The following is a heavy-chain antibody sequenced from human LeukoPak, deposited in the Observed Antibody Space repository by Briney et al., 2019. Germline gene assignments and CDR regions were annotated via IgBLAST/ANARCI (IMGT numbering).Heavy chain of an antibody. CDR2: IYYRGST. CDR3: ARVHSGYDFGNRKYYYFDY. Sequence: SETLSLTCTVSGGSISIYYWSWIRQPPGKGLEWIGYIYYRGSTNYNPSLKSRVTISVDTSKNQFSLKLSSVTAADTAVYYCARVHSGYDFGNRKYYYFDYWGQGTLVTVSS. J-gene: IGHJ4*02. D-gene: IGHD5-12*01. CDR1: GGSISIYY. V-gene: IGHV4-59*08.